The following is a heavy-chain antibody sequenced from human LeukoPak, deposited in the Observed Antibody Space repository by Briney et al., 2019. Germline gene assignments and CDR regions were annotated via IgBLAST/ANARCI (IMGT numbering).Heavy chain of an antibody. CDR2: IDWDDDK. D-gene: IGHD3-22*01. Sequence: SGPTLVKPTQTLTLTCTFSGLSLSPSGGGGGWMRGPPVKGLEWVALIDWDDDKRYNPSLKNRLTITNNTTKNQVVLTMTNMDPVDTANYYCAFYAGEKVVNYFDYWGQGTLVTVSS. CDR1: GLSLSPSGGG. CDR3: AFYAGEKVVNYFDY. V-gene: IGHV2-5*02. J-gene: IGHJ4*02.